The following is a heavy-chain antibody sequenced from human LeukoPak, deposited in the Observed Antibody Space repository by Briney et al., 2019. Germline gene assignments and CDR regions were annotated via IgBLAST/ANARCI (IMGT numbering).Heavy chain of an antibody. CDR3: AKMNYGGDSVDWYFDL. D-gene: IGHD4-23*01. Sequence: PGGSLRLSCAASGFTFSSYAMSWVRQAPGKGLEWVTGISGSGGGTYYADSVKGRFTISRDNSKNTLYLQMNSLRAEDTAVYYCAKMNYGGDSVDWYFDLWGRGTLVTVSS. J-gene: IGHJ2*01. CDR2: ISGSGGGT. V-gene: IGHV3-23*01. CDR1: GFTFSSYA.